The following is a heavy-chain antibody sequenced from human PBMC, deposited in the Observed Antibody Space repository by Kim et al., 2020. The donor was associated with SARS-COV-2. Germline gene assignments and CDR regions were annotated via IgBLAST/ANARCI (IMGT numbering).Heavy chain of an antibody. Sequence: ASVKVSCKASGNTFTNYYMHWVRQAPGQGLEWMGIINPSGGSTRYAEKFQGRVTMTRDTSTSTVYMELSSLRSEDTAVYYCARGAMYNWNDNYYYGMDVWGQGTTVTVSS. CDR1: GNTFTNYY. CDR2: INPSGGST. V-gene: IGHV1-46*01. D-gene: IGHD1-20*01. J-gene: IGHJ6*02. CDR3: ARGAMYNWNDNYYYGMDV.